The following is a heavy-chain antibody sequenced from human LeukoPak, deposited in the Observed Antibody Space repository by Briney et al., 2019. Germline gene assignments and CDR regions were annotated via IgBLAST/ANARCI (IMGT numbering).Heavy chain of an antibody. CDR1: GGSISGSSYY. V-gene: IGHV4-39*01. D-gene: IGHD4-17*01. CDR2: IYYSGST. J-gene: IGHJ4*02. Sequence: SETLSLTCTVSGGSISGSSYYWGWIRQPPGKGLEWIGSIYYSGSTYYNPSLKSRVTISVDTSKNQFSLKLSSVTAADTAVYYCASPPHYGDYVVRDYWGQGTLVTVSS. CDR3: ASPPHYGDYVVRDY.